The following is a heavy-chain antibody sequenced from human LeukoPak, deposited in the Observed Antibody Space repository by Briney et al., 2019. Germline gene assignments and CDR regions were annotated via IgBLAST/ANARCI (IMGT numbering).Heavy chain of an antibody. V-gene: IGHV1-69*04. Sequence: ASVKVSCKASGGTFSSYAISWVRQAPGQGLEWMGRIIPILGIANYAQKFQGRVTITADKSTSTAYMELSSLRSEDTAVYYCASRCSSTSCYTGSYFDYWGQGTLVTVSS. J-gene: IGHJ4*02. D-gene: IGHD2-2*02. CDR3: ASRCSSTSCYTGSYFDY. CDR2: IIPILGIA. CDR1: GGTFSSYA.